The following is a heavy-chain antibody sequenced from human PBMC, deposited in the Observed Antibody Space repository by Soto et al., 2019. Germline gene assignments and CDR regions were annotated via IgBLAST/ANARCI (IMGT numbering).Heavy chain of an antibody. CDR3: ERSIGSDSYYDRDV. J-gene: IGHJ6*02. D-gene: IGHD1-26*01. CDR2: INPKNGDA. V-gene: IGHV1-2*02. CDR1: GYSLTDYY. Sequence: ASVKVSCKASGYSLTDYYMHWVRQAPGQGFEWIGCINPKNGDARYAENFRGRVTLTRDTSIDTVYMELSRPRSDDTAVYFCERSIGSDSYYDRDVWCQGTTVTVSS.